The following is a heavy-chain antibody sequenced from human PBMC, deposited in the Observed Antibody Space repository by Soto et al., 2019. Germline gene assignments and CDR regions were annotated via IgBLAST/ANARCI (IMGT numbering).Heavy chain of an antibody. Sequence: PGGSLRLSCAASGVTFCSYALSWVRQAPGKGLEWVSSIAGSGVTTPYADSVKGRFTISRDNSKNTLYLQMTSLRVEDTAVYFCVAYDRRGKFDYWGLGILVTVSS. CDR2: IAGSGVTT. D-gene: IGHD3-22*01. CDR1: GVTFCSYA. J-gene: IGHJ4*02. V-gene: IGHV3-23*01. CDR3: VAYDRRGKFDY.